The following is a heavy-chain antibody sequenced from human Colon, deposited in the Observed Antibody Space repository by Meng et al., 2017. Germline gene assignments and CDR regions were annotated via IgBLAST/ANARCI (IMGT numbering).Heavy chain of an antibody. Sequence: QVHLHESGPGLVRPSHDLSLVCTVSGGSIKSGGYHWSWVRQHHGKGLEYIGFMSDSGTTDYNPSLRSRVSISEIGSSKNQFSLTLRSVTAADTATYFCARDTLYGTDYWGQGVLVTVSS. J-gene: IGHJ4*02. D-gene: IGHD4-17*01. V-gene: IGHV4-31*03. CDR1: GGSIKSGGYH. CDR3: ARDTLYGTDY. CDR2: MSDSGTT.